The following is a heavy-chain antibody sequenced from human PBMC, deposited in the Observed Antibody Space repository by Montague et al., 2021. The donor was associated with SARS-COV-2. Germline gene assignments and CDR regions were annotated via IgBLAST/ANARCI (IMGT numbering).Heavy chain of an antibody. D-gene: IGHD6-13*01. V-gene: IGHV4-34*01. CDR3: ARGAPGN. CDR1: GGSFSDYH. CDR2: INNGGST. Sequence: SETLSLTCAVYGGSFSDYHCTWIRMRPGGGQERNGNINNGGSTKYNPALSSRVTITIDTSKTQFPLKLTPVTAADTAVYYCARGAPGNWGQGTLVTVSS. J-gene: IGHJ4*02.